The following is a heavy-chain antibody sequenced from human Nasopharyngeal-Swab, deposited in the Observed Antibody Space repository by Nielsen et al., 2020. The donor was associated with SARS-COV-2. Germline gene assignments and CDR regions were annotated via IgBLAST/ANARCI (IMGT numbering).Heavy chain of an antibody. CDR3: AREGITMLRFNWFDP. J-gene: IGHJ5*02. V-gene: IGHV1-18*01. CDR2: ISAYNGNT. D-gene: IGHD3-10*01. Sequence: ASVKVSCKASGYTFTRYGISWVRQAPGQGLEWMGWISAYNGNTNYAQKVQGRVTMTTDTSTNTAYMDLRSLRSDDTAVYHCAREGITMLRFNWFDPWGQGTLVTVSS. CDR1: GYTFTRYG.